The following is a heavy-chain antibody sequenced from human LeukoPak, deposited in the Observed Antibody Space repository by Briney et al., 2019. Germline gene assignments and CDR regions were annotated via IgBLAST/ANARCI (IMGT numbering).Heavy chain of an antibody. CDR1: GFTFSTYW. J-gene: IGHJ5*02. CDR2: INSDGSST. Sequence: GGSVRLSCAASGFTFSTYWMHWVRQAPGKGLVWVSRINSDGSSTSYAVSVKGPFTISRDNAKNSLYLQMNSLRAEDTVVYYCARGPQQLARPYNWFDPWGQGTLVTVSS. CDR3: ARGPQQLARPYNWFDP. D-gene: IGHD6-13*01. V-gene: IGHV3-74*01.